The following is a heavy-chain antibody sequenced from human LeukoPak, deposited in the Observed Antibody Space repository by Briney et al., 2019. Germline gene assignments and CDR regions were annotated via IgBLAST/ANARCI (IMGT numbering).Heavy chain of an antibody. V-gene: IGHV3-7*01. CDR3: ARDASVTSFDY. CDR1: GFTFSSYW. CDR2: IKQDGSEK. J-gene: IGHJ4*02. D-gene: IGHD4-17*01. Sequence: GGSLRLSCAVSGFTFSSYWMSWVRQAPGKGLEWVANIKQDGSEKYYVDSVKGRFTISRDNAKNSLYLQMNSLRAEDTAVYYCARDASVTSFDYWGQGTLVTVSS.